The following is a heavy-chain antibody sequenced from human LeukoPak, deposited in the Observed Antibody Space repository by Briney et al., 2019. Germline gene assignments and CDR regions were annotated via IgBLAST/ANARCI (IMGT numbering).Heavy chain of an antibody. V-gene: IGHV3-7*04. Sequence: PGGSLRLSCAASGFTFSNYWMTWVRQAPGKGLEWVANIKRDGSARNYVDSVKGRFTITRDNAKNSLYLHMNSLRAEDTAVYYCARDYDGSDYSVRFEYWGQGTLVTVSS. CDR3: ARDYDGSDYSVRFEY. CDR1: GFTFSNYW. J-gene: IGHJ4*02. D-gene: IGHD3-22*01. CDR2: IKRDGSAR.